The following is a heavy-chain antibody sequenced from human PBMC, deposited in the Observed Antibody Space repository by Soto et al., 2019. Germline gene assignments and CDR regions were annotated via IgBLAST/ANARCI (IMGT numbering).Heavy chain of an antibody. Sequence: SETLSLTCTVSGGSISSSSYYWGWIRQPPGKGLEWIGSIYYSGSTYYNPSLKSRVTISVDTSKNQFSLKLSSVTAADTAVYYCARHDIVVVPAAIGWYWFDPWGQGTLVTVSS. J-gene: IGHJ5*02. V-gene: IGHV4-39*01. D-gene: IGHD2-2*01. CDR3: ARHDIVVVPAAIGWYWFDP. CDR1: GGSISSSSYY. CDR2: IYYSGST.